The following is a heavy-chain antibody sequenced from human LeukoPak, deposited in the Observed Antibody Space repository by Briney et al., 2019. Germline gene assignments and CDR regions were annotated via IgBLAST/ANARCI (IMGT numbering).Heavy chain of an antibody. Sequence: SETLSLTCTVSGGSISSNYWSWIRQPAGKGLEWIGRIYSSGSTNYNPSLKSRVTMSVDTSKNQFSLKLSSVTAADTAVYYCARGSSSSSNWFDPWGQGTLVTVSS. CDR2: IYSSGST. J-gene: IGHJ5*02. V-gene: IGHV4-4*07. D-gene: IGHD6-6*01. CDR1: GGSISSNY. CDR3: ARGSSSSSNWFDP.